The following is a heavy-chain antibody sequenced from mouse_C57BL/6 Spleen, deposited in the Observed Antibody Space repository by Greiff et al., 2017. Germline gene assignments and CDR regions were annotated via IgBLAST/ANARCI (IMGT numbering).Heavy chain of an antibody. V-gene: IGHV1-69*01. Sequence: QVQLQQPGAELVMPGASVKLSCKASGYTFTSYWMHWVKQRPGQGLEWIGEIDPSDSYTNYNQKFKGKSTLTVDKSSSTAYMQLSSLTSEDSAVYYCARKGGNWACFDYWGQGTTLTVSS. CDR2: IDPSDSYT. J-gene: IGHJ2*01. CDR3: ARKGGNWACFDY. CDR1: GYTFTSYW. D-gene: IGHD4-1*01.